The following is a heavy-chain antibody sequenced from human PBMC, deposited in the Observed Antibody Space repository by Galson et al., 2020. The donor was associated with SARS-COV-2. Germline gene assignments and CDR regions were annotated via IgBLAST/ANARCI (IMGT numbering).Heavy chain of an antibody. Sequence: GESLKISCEASGFSFSLYGMNWVRQAPGKGLEWVAYISSAGKNIYLSDSVKGRFSISRDNDQKALHLQMTNLRADDTAVYYCARDGLGYFDHWGRGTLVTVSS. CDR1: GFSFSLYG. V-gene: IGHV3-48*01. CDR2: ISSAGKNI. D-gene: IGHD7-27*01. J-gene: IGHJ4*02. CDR3: ARDGLGYFDH.